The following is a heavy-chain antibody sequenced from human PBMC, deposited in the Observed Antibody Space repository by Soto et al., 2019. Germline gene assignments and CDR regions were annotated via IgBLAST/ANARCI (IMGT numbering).Heavy chain of an antibody. Sequence: PSETLSLTCTVSGGSISTYYWSWIRQPPGKGLEWIGFIYYSGTTNYNPSLKSRVAISVDTSMHLFSLKLSSVTAADTAVYYCARDAYSGYDKGYFDFWGPATLVTVSS. CDR3: ARDAYSGYDKGYFDF. CDR1: GGSISTYY. D-gene: IGHD5-12*01. CDR2: IYYSGTT. J-gene: IGHJ4*02. V-gene: IGHV4-59*01.